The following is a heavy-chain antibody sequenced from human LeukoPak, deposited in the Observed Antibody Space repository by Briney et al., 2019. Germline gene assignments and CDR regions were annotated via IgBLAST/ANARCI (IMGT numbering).Heavy chain of an antibody. D-gene: IGHD5-18*01. J-gene: IGHJ4*02. Sequence: GGSLRLSCAASGFTFSSYAMHWVRQAPGKGLEWVAVISYDGGNKYYADSVKGRFTISRDNSKNTLYLQMNSLRAEDTAVYYCARDYSYGYFDYWGQGTLVTVSS. CDR2: ISYDGGNK. CDR1: GFTFSSYA. CDR3: ARDYSYGYFDY. V-gene: IGHV3-30-3*01.